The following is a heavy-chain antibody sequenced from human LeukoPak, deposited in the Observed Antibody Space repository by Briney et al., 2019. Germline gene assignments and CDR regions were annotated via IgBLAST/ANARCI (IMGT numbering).Heavy chain of an antibody. V-gene: IGHV3-23*01. CDR1: GFTFSSYA. CDR3: AKDMTYYDSSPIDY. D-gene: IGHD3-22*01. CDR2: ISGSGGST. J-gene: IGHJ4*02. Sequence: PGGSLRLSCAASGFTFSSYAMSLVRQAPGKGLEWVSAISGSGGSTYYADSVKGRFTISRDNSKNTLYLQMNSLRAEDTAVYYCAKDMTYYDSSPIDYWGQGTLVTVSS.